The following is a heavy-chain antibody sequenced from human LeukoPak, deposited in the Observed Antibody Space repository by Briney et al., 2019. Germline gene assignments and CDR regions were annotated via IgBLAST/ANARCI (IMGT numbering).Heavy chain of an antibody. Sequence: PSETLSLTCTVSGAPISSDYWTWIRQPPGKGLEWIGCGHKSGSTHYNPSLRSRVIISVDTSKNQFSLKLSSVTAADTAVYYCARSGSGYLRYYFDYWGQGTLVTVSS. CDR2: GHKSGST. CDR1: GAPISSDY. J-gene: IGHJ4*02. V-gene: IGHV4-59*12. CDR3: ARSGSGYLRYYFDY. D-gene: IGHD5-12*01.